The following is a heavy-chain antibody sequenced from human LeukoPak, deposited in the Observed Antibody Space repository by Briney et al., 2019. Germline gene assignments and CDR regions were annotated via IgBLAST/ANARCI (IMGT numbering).Heavy chain of an antibody. Sequence: GGSLRLSCAASGFTFSSYGMHWVRQAPGKGLEWVAVIWYDGSNKYYADSVKGRFTIPRDNSKNTLYLQMNSLRAEDTAVYYCARDSEDIVVVVAATNYYYGMDVWGQGTTVTVSS. CDR3: ARDSEDIVVVVAATNYYYGMDV. J-gene: IGHJ6*02. CDR1: GFTFSSYG. V-gene: IGHV3-33*01. D-gene: IGHD2-15*01. CDR2: IWYDGSNK.